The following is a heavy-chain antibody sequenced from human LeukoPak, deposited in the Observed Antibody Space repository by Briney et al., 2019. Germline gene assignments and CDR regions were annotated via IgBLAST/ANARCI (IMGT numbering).Heavy chain of an antibody. CDR3: AQGVGSGWYPH. CDR2: ISVDGESA. Sequence: GGSLRLSCTVSGFSVSTSGMSGVRQAQGKGLQTISAISVDGESAYYADSVKGRFTISRDNSKNTLYLQMNSLRVEDTAVYYCAQGVGSGWYPHWGQGSLVSVSS. J-gene: IGHJ4*02. D-gene: IGHD6-19*01. V-gene: IGHV3-23*01. CDR1: GFSVSTSG.